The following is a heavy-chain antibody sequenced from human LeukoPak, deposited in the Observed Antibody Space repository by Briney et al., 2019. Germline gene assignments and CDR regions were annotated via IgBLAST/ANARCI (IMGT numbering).Heavy chain of an antibody. CDR2: INPSGTST. V-gene: IGHV1-46*01. CDR1: GYTFTAYY. J-gene: IGHJ5*02. CDR3: ARDNSVADTVWWFDP. D-gene: IGHD6-19*01. Sequence: GASVKVSCKASGYTFTAYYMHWLRQAPGQGLEWMGIINPSGTSTIYAQKFQGRVTMTRDTSTSTDYMELSSLRFEDTAVYYCARDNSVADTVWWFDPWGQGTLVTVSS.